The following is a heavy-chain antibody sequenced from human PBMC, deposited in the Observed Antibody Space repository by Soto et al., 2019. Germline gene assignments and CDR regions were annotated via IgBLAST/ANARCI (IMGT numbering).Heavy chain of an antibody. J-gene: IGHJ3*02. V-gene: IGHV3-74*01. CDR2: INSDGSST. D-gene: IGHD2-2*01. CDR3: ERGYCSSTSCYRVVVAAAGRYAFEI. Sequence: GGSLRLSCAASGFTFSSYWMHWVRQAPGKGLVWVSRINSDGSSTSYADSVKGRFTISRDNAKNTLYLQMNSLRAEDTAVYYCERGYCSSTSCYRVVVAAAGRYAFEIWGQGTMVTVSS. CDR1: GFTFSSYW.